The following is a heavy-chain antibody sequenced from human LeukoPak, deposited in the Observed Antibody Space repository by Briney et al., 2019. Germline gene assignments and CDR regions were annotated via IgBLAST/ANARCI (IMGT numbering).Heavy chain of an antibody. Sequence: GESLKISCKGSGYSFTSYWIGWVRQMPGKGLEWMGIIYPGDSDTRYSPSFQGQVTISADKSISTAYLQWSSLKASDTAMYYCARHPTPDFWSGYSGFYFDYWGQGTLVTVSS. CDR1: GYSFTSYW. V-gene: IGHV5-51*01. D-gene: IGHD3-3*01. CDR3: ARHPTPDFWSGYSGFYFDY. CDR2: IYPGDSDT. J-gene: IGHJ4*02.